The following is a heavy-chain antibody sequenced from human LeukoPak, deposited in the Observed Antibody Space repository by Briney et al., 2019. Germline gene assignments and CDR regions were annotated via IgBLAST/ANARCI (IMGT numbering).Heavy chain of an antibody. D-gene: IGHD1-26*01. J-gene: IGHJ4*02. V-gene: IGHV3-33*01. CDR3: ARGNIVGATNLDY. Sequence: PGRSLRLPCAASGLTFSRYGMHWVRQAPGKGLEWVAVIWYDGSNPDYADSVKGRFTISRDNSKNTLYLQMNSLRAEDTAVYYCARGNIVGATNLDYWGQGTLVTVSS. CDR1: GLTFSRYG. CDR2: IWYDGSNP.